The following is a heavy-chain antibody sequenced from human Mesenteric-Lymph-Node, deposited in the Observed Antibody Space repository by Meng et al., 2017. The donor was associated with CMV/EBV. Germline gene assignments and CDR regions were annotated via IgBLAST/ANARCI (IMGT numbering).Heavy chain of an antibody. CDR1: GFTVSSNY. J-gene: IGHJ3*02. CDR2: IYSGGNT. CDR3: VRDQHYYDSSGYFDAFDI. Sequence: GESLKISCAASGFTVSSNYMSWVRQAPGKGLQWVSVIYSGGNTYYADSVKGRFTISRDNSKNTLYLQMHSLRPEDTAVYYCVRDQHYYDSSGYFDAFDIWGQGTMVTVSS. V-gene: IGHV3-66*02. D-gene: IGHD3-22*01.